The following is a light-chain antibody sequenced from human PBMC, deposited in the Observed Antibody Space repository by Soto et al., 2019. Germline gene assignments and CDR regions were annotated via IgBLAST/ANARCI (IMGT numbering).Light chain of an antibody. CDR2: GAS. CDR1: QSVSSSF. V-gene: IGKV3-20*01. Sequence: EFVLTQSPGTLSLSPGERATLSCRASQSVSSSFLAWYRQKPGQAPRILIYGASTRATGIPDRFSGSGSGTDFTLTISRLEPEDFAVYYCQQYGSSPPLTFGGGTKVEIK. J-gene: IGKJ4*01. CDR3: QQYGSSPPLT.